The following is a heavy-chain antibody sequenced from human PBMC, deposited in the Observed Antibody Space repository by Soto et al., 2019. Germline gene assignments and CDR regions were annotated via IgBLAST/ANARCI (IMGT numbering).Heavy chain of an antibody. CDR1: GFTFTSSA. Sequence: SVKVSCKASGFTFTSSAVQWVRQARGQRLEWIGWIVVGSGNTNYAQKFQERVTITRDMSTSTAYMELSSLRSEDTAVYYCAADRLLYCSGGSCYSGLLDYWGQGTLVTV. CDR3: AADRLLYCSGGSCYSGLLDY. J-gene: IGHJ4*02. V-gene: IGHV1-58*01. D-gene: IGHD2-15*01. CDR2: IVVGSGNT.